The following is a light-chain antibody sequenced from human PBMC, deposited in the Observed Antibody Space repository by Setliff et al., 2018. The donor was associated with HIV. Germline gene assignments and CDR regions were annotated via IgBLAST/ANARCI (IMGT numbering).Light chain of an antibody. CDR1: SSDVGGYNY. Sequence: QSALTQPASVSGSPGQSITTACTGTSSDVGGYNYVSWYQQHPGKAPKLMIYEVTNRPSGVSNRFSGSKFGNTASLTISGLQADDEADYYCSSYTSSSTDIYVFGTGTKV. CDR3: SSYTSSSTDIYV. J-gene: IGLJ1*01. CDR2: EVT. V-gene: IGLV2-14*01.